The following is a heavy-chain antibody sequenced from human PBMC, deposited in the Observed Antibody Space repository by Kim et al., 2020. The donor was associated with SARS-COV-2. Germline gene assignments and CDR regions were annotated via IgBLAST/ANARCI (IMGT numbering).Heavy chain of an antibody. CDR3: AKLILSSGDYFAY. D-gene: IGHD2-15*01. CDR2: INTGGGTT. Sequence: GGSLRLSCAASVYTFSSYVLNWVRQAPGKGLEWVSTINTGGGTTNYADSVKGRFTISRDNSKNTLYLQMNSLRAEDTAVYYCAKLILSSGDYFAYWGQGTLVTVSS. J-gene: IGHJ4*02. CDR1: VYTFSSYV. V-gene: IGHV3-23*01.